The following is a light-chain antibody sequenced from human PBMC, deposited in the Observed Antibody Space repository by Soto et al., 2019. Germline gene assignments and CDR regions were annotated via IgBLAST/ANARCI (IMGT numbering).Light chain of an antibody. Sequence: EIVLTQSPATLSLSPGERATVSCRASQSVSRYLAWYQQKPGQAPRLLIYDASNRATGIPARFSGSGSGTDFTLTISRLEPEDFAVYYCQQYGSSKTFGQGTKVDIK. CDR2: DAS. V-gene: IGKV3-11*01. J-gene: IGKJ1*01. CDR3: QQYGSSKT. CDR1: QSVSRY.